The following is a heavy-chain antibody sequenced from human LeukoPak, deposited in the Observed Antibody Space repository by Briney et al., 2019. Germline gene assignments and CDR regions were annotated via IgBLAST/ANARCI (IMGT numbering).Heavy chain of an antibody. D-gene: IGHD6-13*01. J-gene: IGHJ4*02. CDR1: GLSSTSDS. CDR2: ITSGGTYM. CDR3: ARGFGSTWATEY. Sequence: GGSLRLSCAASGLSSTSDSMTWVRQAPGKGLEWVSSITSGGTYMYYADSLKGRFTISRDNAKNSLYLQMNSLRVEDTAVYYCARGFGSTWATEYWGQGTLVTVSS. V-gene: IGHV3-21*01.